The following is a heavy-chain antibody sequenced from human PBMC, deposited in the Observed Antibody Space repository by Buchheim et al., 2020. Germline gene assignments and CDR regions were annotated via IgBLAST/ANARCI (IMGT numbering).Heavy chain of an antibody. V-gene: IGHV4-59*01. CDR2: IYYSGST. Sequence: QVQLQESGPGLVKPSETLSLTCTVSGGSISSYYWSWIRQPPGKGLEWIGYIYYSGSTNYNPSLKSRVTISVDTSKNQFSLKLSSVTAADTAVYYCARCPLYEVLTYYYYGMDVWGQGTT. CDR1: GGSISSYY. J-gene: IGHJ6*02. CDR3: ARCPLYEVLTYYYYGMDV. D-gene: IGHD2-8*02.